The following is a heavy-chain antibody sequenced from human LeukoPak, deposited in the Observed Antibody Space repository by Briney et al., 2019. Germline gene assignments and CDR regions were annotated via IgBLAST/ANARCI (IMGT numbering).Heavy chain of an antibody. D-gene: IGHD2-2*01. V-gene: IGHV4-4*07. J-gene: IGHJ6*02. Sequence: SETLSLTCTVSGGSISSYYWSWIRQPAGKGLEWIGRIYTSGSTNYNPSLKSRVTMSVDTSKNQFSLKLSSVTAADTAVYYCAREDIVVEYRSYYYYGMDVWGQGTTVTVSS. CDR2: IYTSGST. CDR1: GGSISSYY. CDR3: AREDIVVEYRSYYYYGMDV.